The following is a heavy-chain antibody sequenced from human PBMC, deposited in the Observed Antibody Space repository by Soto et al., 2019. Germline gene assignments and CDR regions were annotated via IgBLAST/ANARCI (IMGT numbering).Heavy chain of an antibody. Sequence: QLQLQESGPGLVKPSETLSLTCTVSGGSISSSSYYWGWIRQPPGKGLEWIGSIYYSGSTYYNPSLKSRVTISVDTAKDQFSLKLSSVTAADTAVYYCARAVEGANPMGWFDPWGQGTLVTVSS. V-gene: IGHV4-39*01. J-gene: IGHJ5*02. CDR1: GGSISSSSYY. CDR3: ARAVEGANPMGWFDP. CDR2: IYYSGST. D-gene: IGHD1-26*01.